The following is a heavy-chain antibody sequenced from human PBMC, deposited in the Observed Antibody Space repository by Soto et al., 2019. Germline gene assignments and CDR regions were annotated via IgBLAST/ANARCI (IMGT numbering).Heavy chain of an antibody. CDR3: AIFEEGGGGFDP. Sequence: QVQLQESGPGLVKPSETLSLTCTVSGGSISSYYWSWIRQPPGKGLEWIGYIYYSGSTNYNPSLKSRVTIAVDTSKNQFPLKLSSVTGADTAVYYGAIFEEGGGGFDPWGQGTLVTVSS. J-gene: IGHJ5*02. CDR1: GGSISSYY. D-gene: IGHD3-10*01. V-gene: IGHV4-59*01. CDR2: IYYSGST.